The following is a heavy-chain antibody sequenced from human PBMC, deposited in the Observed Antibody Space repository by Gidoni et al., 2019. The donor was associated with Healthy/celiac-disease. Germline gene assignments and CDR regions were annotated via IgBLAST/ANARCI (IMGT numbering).Heavy chain of an antibody. CDR3: AREENYYGSGSYYLGY. Sequence: QVQLVQSGAAVKKPGSSVTVSCKASGGTFSSYAISWVRQAPGQGLEGMGGIIPIFGTANYAQKFQGRVTITADKSTSTAYMELSSLRSEDTAVYYCAREENYYGSGSYYLGYWGQGTLVTVSS. D-gene: IGHD3-10*01. CDR1: GGTFSSYA. CDR2: IIPIFGTA. J-gene: IGHJ4*02. V-gene: IGHV1-69*06.